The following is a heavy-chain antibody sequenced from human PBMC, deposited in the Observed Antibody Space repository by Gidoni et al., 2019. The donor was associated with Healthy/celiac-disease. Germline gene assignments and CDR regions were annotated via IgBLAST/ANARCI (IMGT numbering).Heavy chain of an antibody. D-gene: IGHD6-13*01. V-gene: IGHV1-3*01. Sequence: QVQLVQSGAEVKKPGASVKVSCKASGYTFTSYAMHWVRQAPGQRLEWMGWINAGNGNTKYSQKFQGRVTITRDTSASTAYMELSSLRSEDTAVYYCATRSSSWYNDSYHNWFDPWGQGTLVTVSS. CDR2: INAGNGNT. J-gene: IGHJ5*02. CDR3: ATRSSSWYNDSYHNWFDP. CDR1: GYTFTSYA.